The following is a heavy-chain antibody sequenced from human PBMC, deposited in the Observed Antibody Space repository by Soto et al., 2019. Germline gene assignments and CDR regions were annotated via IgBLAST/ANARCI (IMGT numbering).Heavy chain of an antibody. CDR2: IDPSDSYT. CDR1: GYSFTSYW. D-gene: IGHD2-2*01. Sequence: GESLKISCKGSGYSFTSYWISWVRQMPGKVLEWMGRIDPSDSYTNYSPSFQGHVTISADKSISTAYLQWSSLKASDTAMYYCASQVVPAARYDYWGQGXLVTVSS. V-gene: IGHV5-10-1*01. J-gene: IGHJ4*02. CDR3: ASQVVPAARYDY.